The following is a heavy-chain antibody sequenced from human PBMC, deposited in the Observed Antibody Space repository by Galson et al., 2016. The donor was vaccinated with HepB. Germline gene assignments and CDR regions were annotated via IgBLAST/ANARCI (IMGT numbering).Heavy chain of an antibody. J-gene: IGHJ5*02. D-gene: IGHD2-2*01. V-gene: IGHV1-18*04. Sequence: SVKVSCKASGYIFTNYGISWVRQAPGQGLEWMGWISAYNGNINYAQKFQGRVTTTKDTSTSTAYMELRSLKCDDTAGYYWARDFFLSRPGAFDPWGQGTLVIVSS. CDR2: ISAYNGNI. CDR3: ARDFFLSRPGAFDP. CDR1: GYIFTNYG.